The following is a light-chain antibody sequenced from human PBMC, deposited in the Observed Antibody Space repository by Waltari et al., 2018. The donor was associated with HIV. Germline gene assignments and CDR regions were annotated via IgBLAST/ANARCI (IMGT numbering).Light chain of an antibody. J-gene: IGLJ1*01. CDR3: TSYTTINTYV. CDR2: DVS. CDR1: SSDVGGYNH. V-gene: IGLV2-14*03. Sequence: QSALTQPASVSGSPGQSLTISCTGTSSDVGGYNHVSWYQQHPAKAPKVIIYDVSSRASGFSNRFSGSKSGNTAALTSSGLQAEDEADYYCTSYTTINTYVFGTGTKVTVL.